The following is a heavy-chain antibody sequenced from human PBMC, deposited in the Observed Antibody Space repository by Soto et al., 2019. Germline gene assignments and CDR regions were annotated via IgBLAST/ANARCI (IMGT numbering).Heavy chain of an antibody. CDR1: GFTFSSYS. D-gene: IGHD3-16*01. V-gene: IGHV3-48*02. J-gene: IGHJ4*02. Sequence: EVQLVESGGGLVQPGGSLRLSCAASGFTFSSYSMNWVRQAPGKGLEWVSYISSSSSTIYYADSVKGRFTISRDNAKNSVYLQMTGLRDEDTAVYYCAKARGRGHYDGIDYWGQGTKVTVSS. CDR2: ISSSSSTI. CDR3: AKARGRGHYDGIDY.